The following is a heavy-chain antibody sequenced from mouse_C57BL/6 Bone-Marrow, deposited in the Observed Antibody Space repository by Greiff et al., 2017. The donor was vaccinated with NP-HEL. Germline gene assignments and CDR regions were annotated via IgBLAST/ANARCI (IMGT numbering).Heavy chain of an antibody. CDR2: IDPSDSET. J-gene: IGHJ2*01. D-gene: IGHD1-1*01. CDR3: ALYYYGSSHLDY. V-gene: IGHV1-52*01. CDR1: GYTFTSYW. Sequence: QVQLQQPGAELVRPGSSVKLSCKASGYTFTSYWMHWVKQRPIQGLEWIGNIDPSDSETHYNQKFKDKATLTVDKSSSTAYMQLSSLTSEDSAVYFCALYYYGSSHLDYWGQGTTLTVSS.